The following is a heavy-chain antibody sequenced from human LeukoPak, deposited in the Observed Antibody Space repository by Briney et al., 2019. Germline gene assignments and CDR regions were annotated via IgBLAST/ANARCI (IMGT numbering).Heavy chain of an antibody. D-gene: IGHD6-19*01. J-gene: IGHJ5*02. CDR3: ARARWRIAVAGTSFDP. CDR1: GGSISSGDYY. Sequence: KSSETLSLTCTVSGGSISSGDYYWSWIRQPPGKGLEWIGYIYYSGSTYYNPSLKSRVTISVDTSKNQFSLKLSSVTAADTAVYYCARARWRIAVAGTSFDPWGQGTLVTVSS. CDR2: IYYSGST. V-gene: IGHV4-30-4*01.